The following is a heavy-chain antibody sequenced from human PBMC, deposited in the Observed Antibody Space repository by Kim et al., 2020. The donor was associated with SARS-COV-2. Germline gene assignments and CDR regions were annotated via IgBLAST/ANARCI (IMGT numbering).Heavy chain of an antibody. Sequence: SETLSLTCAVYGGSFSGYYWSWIRQPPGKGLEWIGEINHSGSTNYNPSLKSRVTISVDTSKNQFSLKLSSVTAADTAVYYCARGRMREYQLLRGRWFDP. J-gene: IGHJ5*02. D-gene: IGHD2-2*01. V-gene: IGHV4-34*01. CDR2: INHSGST. CDR3: ARGRMREYQLLRGRWFDP. CDR1: GGSFSGYY.